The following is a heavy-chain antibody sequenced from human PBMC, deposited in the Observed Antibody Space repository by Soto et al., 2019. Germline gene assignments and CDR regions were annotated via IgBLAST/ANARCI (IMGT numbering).Heavy chain of an antibody. D-gene: IGHD5-12*01. Sequence: QVHLVQSGVEVKTPGASVKVSCQASGYTFFTYDISWVRQAPGQGLERMGWISTYSGDIKYAQKFQGRVTMTTDTSTTTAYLELRSLRSDDTAVYYCARHHGPTTSENWFDPWGQGTLVTVSS. CDR3: ARHHGPTTSENWFDP. CDR2: ISTYSGDI. CDR1: GYTFFTYD. J-gene: IGHJ5*02. V-gene: IGHV1-18*01.